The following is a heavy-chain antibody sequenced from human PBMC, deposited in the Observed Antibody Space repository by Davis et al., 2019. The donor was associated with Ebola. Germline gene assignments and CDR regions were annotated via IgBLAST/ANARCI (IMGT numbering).Heavy chain of an antibody. CDR3: ARGGAVAPD. D-gene: IGHD4-23*01. CDR1: GFTFDDHA. J-gene: IGHJ4*02. V-gene: IGHV3-9*01. Sequence: SLKISCAASGFTFDDHAMHWVRQAPGKGLEWVAGISWNSNTINYGDSVKGRFAISRDNAKNTLYLQMNSLRVEDTAVYFCARGGAVAPDWGQGTLVTVSS. CDR2: ISWNSNTI.